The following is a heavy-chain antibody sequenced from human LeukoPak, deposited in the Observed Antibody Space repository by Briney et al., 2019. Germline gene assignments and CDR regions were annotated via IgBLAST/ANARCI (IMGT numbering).Heavy chain of an antibody. J-gene: IGHJ4*02. CDR2: IYSGGST. Sequence: PGGSLRLSCAASGFTVSSNYMSWVRQAPGKGLEWVSVIYSGGSTYYADSVKGRFTISRDNSKNTLFLQMNSLRAEDTAVYYCAKDQGSVVVVVAASDYWGQGTLVTVSS. CDR3: AKDQGSVVVVVAASDY. V-gene: IGHV3-66*01. CDR1: GFTVSSNY. D-gene: IGHD2-15*01.